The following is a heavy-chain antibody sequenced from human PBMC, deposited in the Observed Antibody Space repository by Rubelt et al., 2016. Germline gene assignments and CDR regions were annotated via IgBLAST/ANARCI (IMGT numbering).Heavy chain of an antibody. CDR2: IKQDGSEK. Sequence: GFTFNNYWMNWVRQAPGEGLEWVANIKQDGSEKYYVDSVKGRFTISRDNAKNSLYLQMNSLRAEDTAVYYCARENLSSSGWSEYYFDYWGQGTLVTVSS. D-gene: IGHD6-19*01. CDR3: ARENLSSSGWSEYYFDY. J-gene: IGHJ4*02. V-gene: IGHV3-7*01. CDR1: GFTFNNYW.